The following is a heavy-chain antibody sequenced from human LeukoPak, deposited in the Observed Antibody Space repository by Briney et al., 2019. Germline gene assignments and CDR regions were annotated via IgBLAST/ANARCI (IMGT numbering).Heavy chain of an antibody. D-gene: IGHD6-13*01. CDR1: GFTFSSYS. Sequence: PGGSLRLSCAASGFTFSSYSMNWVRQAPGKGLEWVSSISSSSSYIYYADSVKGRFTISRDNAKNSLYLQMNSLRAEDTAVYYCARRRAAAEDYMDVWGKGTTVTVSS. CDR2: ISSSSSYI. CDR3: ARRRAAAEDYMDV. V-gene: IGHV3-21*01. J-gene: IGHJ6*03.